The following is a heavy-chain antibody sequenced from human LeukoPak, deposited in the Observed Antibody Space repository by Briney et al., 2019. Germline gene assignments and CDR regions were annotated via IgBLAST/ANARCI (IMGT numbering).Heavy chain of an antibody. CDR3: AQDQGIAVAGPTDY. CDR1: GFTFSSYA. V-gene: IGHV3-23*01. D-gene: IGHD6-19*01. J-gene: IGHJ4*02. CDR2: ISGSGGST. Sequence: GGSLRLSCAASGFTFSSYAMSWVRQAPGKGPEWVSAISGSGGSTYYADSVKGRFTISRDNSKNTLYLQMNSLRAEDTAVYYCAQDQGIAVAGPTDYWGQGTLVTVSS.